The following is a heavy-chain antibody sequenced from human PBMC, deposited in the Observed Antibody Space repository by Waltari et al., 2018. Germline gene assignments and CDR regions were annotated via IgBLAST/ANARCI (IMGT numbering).Heavy chain of an antibody. CDR3: ARVGRGAFDI. CDR2: ISSSSSYI. V-gene: IGHV3-21*01. Sequence: EVQLVESGGGLVKPGGSRRLSCAASGFTFSSNSMTWVRQAPGKGLEWVSSISSSSSYIYYADSVKGRFTISRDKAKNSLYLQMNSLRAEDTAVYYCARVGRGAFDIWGQGTMVTVSS. CDR1: GFTFSSNS. J-gene: IGHJ3*02.